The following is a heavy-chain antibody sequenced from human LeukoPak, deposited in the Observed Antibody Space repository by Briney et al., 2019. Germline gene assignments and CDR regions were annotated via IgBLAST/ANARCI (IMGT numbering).Heavy chain of an antibody. V-gene: IGHV4-34*01. D-gene: IGHD2-2*02. CDR2: FNHSGST. CDR1: GGSFSGYY. CDR3: ARAQGYCSSTSCYTSWFDP. Sequence: SETLSLTCAVYGGSFSGYYWSWIRQPPGKGLEWIGEFNHSGSTNYNPSLKSRVTISVDTSKNQFSLKLSSVTAADTAVYYCARAQGYCSSTSCYTSWFDPWGQGTLVTVSS. J-gene: IGHJ5*02.